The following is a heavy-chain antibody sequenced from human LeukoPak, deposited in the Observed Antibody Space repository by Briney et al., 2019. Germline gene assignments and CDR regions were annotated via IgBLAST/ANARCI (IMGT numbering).Heavy chain of an antibody. CDR2: IYSGGKT. V-gene: IGHV3-53*05. CDR3: ASSSAWFLNYAMDV. D-gene: IGHD6-19*01. CDR1: GFNFRSNW. Sequence: GGSLRLSCVVSGFNFRSNWMSWVRQAPGKGLEWVSVIYSGGKTYYADSVKGRFTISKDNFNNRLYLEMNSLRPEDTAVYYCASSSAWFLNYAMDVWGHGATVTVSS. J-gene: IGHJ6*02.